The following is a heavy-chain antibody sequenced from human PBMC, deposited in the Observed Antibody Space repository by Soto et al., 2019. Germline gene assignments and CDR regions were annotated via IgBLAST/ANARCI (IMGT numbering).Heavy chain of an antibody. J-gene: IGHJ4*02. V-gene: IGHV5-51*01. CDR3: FRGGVTSRTFDY. CDR2: IFPDDSDT. D-gene: IGHD3-16*01. CDR1: GYIIKNYW. Sequence: GESLKISCKASGYIIKNYWIGWVRQVPGQGLEWMGIIFPDDSDTRYSPSFQGHVTISVDKSISTAYVQWSSLKASDSAIYYCFRGGVTSRTFDYWGQGTLVTVSS.